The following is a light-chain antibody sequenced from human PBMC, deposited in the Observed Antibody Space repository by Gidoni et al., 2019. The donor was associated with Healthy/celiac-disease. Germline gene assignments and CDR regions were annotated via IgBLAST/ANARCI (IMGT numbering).Light chain of an antibody. CDR1: QRVLYSSNNKNY. J-gene: IGKJ3*01. CDR2: WAS. Sequence: DIVMTQSPDSLAVSLGERATINCKSSQRVLYSSNNKNYLTWYQQKPGQPPKLLIYWASTRESGVPDRFSGSGSGTDFTLTISSLQAEDVAAYYCQQYYSTPFTFXPXTKLEIK. V-gene: IGKV4-1*01. CDR3: QQYYSTPFT.